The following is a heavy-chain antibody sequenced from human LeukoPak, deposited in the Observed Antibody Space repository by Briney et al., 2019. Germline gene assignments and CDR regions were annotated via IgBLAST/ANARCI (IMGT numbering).Heavy chain of an antibody. V-gene: IGHV4-59*12. D-gene: IGHD3-3*01. Sequence: SETLSLTCTVSGGSISSYYWSWIRQPPGKGLEWIGYIYYSGSTNYNPSLKSRVTMSVDTSKNQFSLKLSSVTAADTAVYYCATGAYYDFWSGSLTDAFDIWGQGTMVTVSS. J-gene: IGHJ3*02. CDR1: GGSISSYY. CDR2: IYYSGST. CDR3: ATGAYYDFWSGSLTDAFDI.